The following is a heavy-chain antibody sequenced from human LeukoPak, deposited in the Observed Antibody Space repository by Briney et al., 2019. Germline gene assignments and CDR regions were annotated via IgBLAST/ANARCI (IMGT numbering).Heavy chain of an antibody. J-gene: IGHJ4*02. D-gene: IGHD3-16*02. Sequence: GGSLRLSCAASGFTFNSYSMNWVRQTPGKGLEWVSSISSSSDYRDYADSVKGRFTISRDNAKNSLYLQMNSLRVEDTAVYYCASRSEFDYWGQGTLVTVSS. CDR3: ASRSEFDY. CDR2: ISSSSDYR. V-gene: IGHV3-21*01. CDR1: GFTFNSYS.